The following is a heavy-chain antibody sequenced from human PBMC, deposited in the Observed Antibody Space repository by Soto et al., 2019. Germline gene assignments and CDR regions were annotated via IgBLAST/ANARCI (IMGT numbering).Heavy chain of an antibody. J-gene: IGHJ4*02. D-gene: IGHD2-2*01. CDR2: ISYDGSNK. V-gene: IGHV3-30-3*01. Sequence: QVQLVESGGGVVQPGRSLRLSCAASGFTFRSYAMHWVRQAPGKGLEWVAGISYDGSNKYCADSVKGRFTIFRDNSKNTLYLQMNSLRAEDTAVYYCARARLDTPALDYWGQGTLVTVSS. CDR1: GFTFRSYA. CDR3: ARARLDTPALDY.